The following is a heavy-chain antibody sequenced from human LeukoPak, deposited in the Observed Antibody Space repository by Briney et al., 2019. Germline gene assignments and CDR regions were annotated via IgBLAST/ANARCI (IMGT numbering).Heavy chain of an antibody. Sequence: SETLSLTCTVSGGSISSYYWSWIRQPPGKGLEWIGYIYYSGSTNYNPSLKSRVTISVDTSKNQLSLKLSSVTAADTAVNYCARDITSGYGAFDPWGQGTLVTVSS. V-gene: IGHV4-59*01. J-gene: IGHJ5*02. CDR2: IYYSGST. CDR1: GGSISSYY. D-gene: IGHD4/OR15-4a*01. CDR3: ARDITSGYGAFDP.